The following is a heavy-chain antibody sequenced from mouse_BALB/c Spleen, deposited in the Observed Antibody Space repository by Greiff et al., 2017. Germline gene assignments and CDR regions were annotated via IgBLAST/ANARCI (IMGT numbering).Heavy chain of an antibody. CDR1: GYTFSSYW. CDR2: ILPGSGST. D-gene: IGHD2-14*01. V-gene: IGHV1-9*01. Sequence: QVQLKESGAELMKPGASVKISCKATGYTFSSYWIEWVKQRPGHGLEWIGEILPGSGSTNYNEKFKGKATFTADTSSNTAYMQLSSLTSEDSAVYYCARNYRYDGYYYAMDYWGQGTSVTVSS. J-gene: IGHJ4*01. CDR3: ARNYRYDGYYYAMDY.